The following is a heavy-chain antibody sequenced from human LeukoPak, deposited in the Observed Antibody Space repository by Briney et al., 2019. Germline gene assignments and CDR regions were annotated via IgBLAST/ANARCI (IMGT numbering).Heavy chain of an antibody. V-gene: IGHV1-69*05. J-gene: IGHJ5*02. Sequence: GASVKVSCKASGGTFSSYAISWVRQAPGQGLEWMGGIIPIFGAANYAQKFQGRVTITTDESTSTAYMELSSLRSEDAAVYYCARDNCSSTCCYSSNWFDPWGQGTLVTVSS. CDR3: ARDNCSSTCCYSSNWFDP. CDR1: GGTFSSYA. D-gene: IGHD2-2*01. CDR2: IIPIFGAA.